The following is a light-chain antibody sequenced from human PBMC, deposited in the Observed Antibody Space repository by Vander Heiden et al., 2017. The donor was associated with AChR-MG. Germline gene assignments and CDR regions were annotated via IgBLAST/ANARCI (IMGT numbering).Light chain of an antibody. J-gene: IGLJ2*01. Sequence: QSALTPPPSVSASAGHTVTISHLRSSPNTGRHYVSWYQHLPGAAPKLLIYENDKRPAGIPDRFSGSKSGTAATLDISGLQSADEADYYCGAWEASLNGALFGGGTKLTVL. CDR1: SPNTGRHY. CDR2: END. CDR3: GAWEASLNGAL. V-gene: IGLV1-51*01.